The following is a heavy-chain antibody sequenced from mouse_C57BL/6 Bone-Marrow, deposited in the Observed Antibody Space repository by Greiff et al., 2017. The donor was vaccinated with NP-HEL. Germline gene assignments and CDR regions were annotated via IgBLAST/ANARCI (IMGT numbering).Heavy chain of an antibody. V-gene: IGHV1-87*01. Sequence: VQLQQSGPELARPWASVKISCQASYTSFSRLHFAIRDTNYWLKRVKQRPVQGPDWFGAYYPGYGETSYYQKFKGKATLTADNASSTAYMQLSSLTSEDAAVYYCACSFYWYFDVWGTGTTVTVSS. J-gene: IGHJ1*03. CDR2: VQGPDWFG. CDR3: SEDAAVYYCACSFYWYFDV. CDR1: YTSFSRLH.